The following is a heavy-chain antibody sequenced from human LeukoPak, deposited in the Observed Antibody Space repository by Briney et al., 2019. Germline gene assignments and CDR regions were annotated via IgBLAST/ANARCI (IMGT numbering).Heavy chain of an antibody. CDR1: GPSVSSFY. V-gene: IGHV4-59*02. Sequence: SDSLSLTCTLSGPSVSSFYWGAIRHPPRRGLGWVVYIYYSVSTNYNPSLKSRVTISENTPKKHFSLKLSALPPTHTALYFSARLTTITVTIDYWGRGKVVLVS. CDR3: ARLTTITVTIDY. CDR2: IYYSVST. D-gene: IGHD4-17*01. J-gene: IGHJ4*02.